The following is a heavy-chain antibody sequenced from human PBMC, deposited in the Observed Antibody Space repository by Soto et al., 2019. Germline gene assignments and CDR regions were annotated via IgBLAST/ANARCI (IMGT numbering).Heavy chain of an antibody. Sequence: QVQLQESGPGLVKSSQTLSLTCTVSGGSISSGGNYWSWIRQHPGKGLEWIGYIYHSGSTYYNPSLKSRVTISVDTSKNQFSLKLTSVTAADTAVYYCARARRVRGVIYYYGMDVWGQGTTVTVSS. D-gene: IGHD3-10*01. CDR2: IYHSGST. CDR3: ARARRVRGVIYYYGMDV. CDR1: GGSISSGGNY. V-gene: IGHV4-31*03. J-gene: IGHJ6*02.